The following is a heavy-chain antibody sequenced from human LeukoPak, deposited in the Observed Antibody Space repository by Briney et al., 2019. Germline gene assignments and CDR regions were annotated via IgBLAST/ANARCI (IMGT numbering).Heavy chain of an antibody. CDR3: AKPIGYYYETRDNWFDP. D-gene: IGHD3-10*01. J-gene: IGHJ5*02. Sequence: GGSLRLSCAASGFTFSSYAMSWVRQAPGKGLEWVSAISGSGGSTYYADSVKGRFTISRDNSKNTLYLQMNSLRAEDTAVYYCAKPIGYYYETRDNWFDPWGQGTLVTVSS. CDR2: ISGSGGST. CDR1: GFTFSSYA. V-gene: IGHV3-23*01.